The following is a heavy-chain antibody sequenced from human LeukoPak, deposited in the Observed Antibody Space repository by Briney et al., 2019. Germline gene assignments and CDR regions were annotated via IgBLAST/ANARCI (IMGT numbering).Heavy chain of an antibody. D-gene: IGHD3-22*01. J-gene: IGHJ4*02. CDR1: GGSISSYY. CDR3: ARGRDSRGYQFMGFDS. V-gene: IGHV4-4*08. Sequence: SETLSLTCTVSGGSISSYYWSWIRQPPGKGLEWIGRIWADGAPTYRPSLKSRVTISVDTSKNQFSLRLSSVTAADTAVYYCARGRDSRGYQFMGFDSWGQGTLVTVSS. CDR2: IWADGAP.